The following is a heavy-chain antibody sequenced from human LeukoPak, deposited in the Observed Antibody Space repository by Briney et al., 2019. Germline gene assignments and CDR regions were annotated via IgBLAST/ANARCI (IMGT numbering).Heavy chain of an antibody. CDR1: GFTFSNYA. CDR3: AKSASTVTRHFDF. J-gene: IGHJ4*02. CDR2: VSGSGRNT. D-gene: IGHD4-17*01. Sequence: PGGSLRLSCAGSGFTFSNYAMTWVRQAPGKGLEWVSSVSGSGRNTFYPDSVEGRFTISRDNSKNTVYLQMNSLRADDTAVYYCAKSASTVTRHFDFWGQGTLVTVSS. V-gene: IGHV3-23*01.